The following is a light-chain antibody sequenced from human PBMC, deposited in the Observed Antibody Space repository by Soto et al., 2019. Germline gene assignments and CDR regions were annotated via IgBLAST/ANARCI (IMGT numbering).Light chain of an antibody. Sequence: EIVLTQAPGTLSLSPGERATLSCRASQSLNNKYLAWYQQNPGQAPRLLIYGASSRATGIPDRFSSSGSGTDFTLSISRLEPEDFAVYYCQHYGSLPPNTFGQGTKLEIK. J-gene: IGKJ2*01. V-gene: IGKV3-20*01. CDR3: QHYGSLPPNT. CDR1: QSLNNKY. CDR2: GAS.